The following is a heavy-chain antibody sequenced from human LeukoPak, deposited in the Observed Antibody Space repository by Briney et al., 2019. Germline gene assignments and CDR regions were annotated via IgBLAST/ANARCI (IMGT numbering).Heavy chain of an antibody. Sequence: ASVKVSCKASGYTFTNYGISWVGQSPGHGLEWMGGISAYNCYTNYAKKFPGTVTMSRDTSMSTGYLELRSLRAEHTAVHYCVTMMTPRLYYDSSGYYNGAFDIWGQGTMVTVSS. CDR2: ISAYNCYT. D-gene: IGHD3-22*01. CDR1: GYTFTNYG. CDR3: VTMMTPRLYYDSSGYYNGAFDI. V-gene: IGHV1-18*01. J-gene: IGHJ3*02.